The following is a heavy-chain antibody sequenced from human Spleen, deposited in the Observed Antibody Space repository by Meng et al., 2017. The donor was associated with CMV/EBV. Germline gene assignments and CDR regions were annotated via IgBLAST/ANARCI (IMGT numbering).Heavy chain of an antibody. D-gene: IGHD6-13*01. Sequence: GESLKISCAASGFTFSTYGMHWVRQAPGKGLEWVSSIRATDGNTYYTDSVKGRFTISRDDSKNTLYLQVNSLRAEDTAIYYCAKGRGSSSDYFDCWGQGTLVTVSS. J-gene: IGHJ4*02. CDR1: GFTFSTYG. CDR3: AKGRGSSSDYFDC. V-gene: IGHV3-23*01. CDR2: IRATDGNT.